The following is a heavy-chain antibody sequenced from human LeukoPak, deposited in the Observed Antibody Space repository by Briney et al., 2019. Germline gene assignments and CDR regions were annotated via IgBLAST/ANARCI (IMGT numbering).Heavy chain of an antibody. CDR2: IDTSGAPI. CDR1: GFTFSDSY. CDR3: ARTSVDCLDC. Sequence: GGSLRLSCAASGFTFSDSYMRWIRQAPGKGLESIAYIDTSGAPIYYADSVKGRFTISRDNAKNSLYPQMNSLRVEDTAVYYCARTSVDCLDCWGQGALVTVSS. D-gene: IGHD2-21*02. J-gene: IGHJ4*02. V-gene: IGHV3-11*04.